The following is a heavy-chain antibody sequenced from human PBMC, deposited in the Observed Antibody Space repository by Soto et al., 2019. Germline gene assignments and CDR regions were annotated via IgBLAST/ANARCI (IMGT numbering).Heavy chain of an antibody. D-gene: IGHD3-22*01. CDR3: ARGAYYDSSGTDY. V-gene: IGHV1-46*01. J-gene: IGHJ4*02. CDR2: INPSGGST. CDR1: AYTFTNYY. Sequence: AALKVCCKASAYTFTNYYMHWVRQAPGQGLEWMGIINPSGGSTNYAQKIQGRVTVTRDTSTSTVYMELSNLRSEDTAVYYCARGAYYDSSGTDYWGQGTLVTVSS.